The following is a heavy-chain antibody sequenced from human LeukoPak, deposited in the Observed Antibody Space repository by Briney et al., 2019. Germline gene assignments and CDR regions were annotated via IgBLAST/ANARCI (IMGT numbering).Heavy chain of an antibody. J-gene: IGHJ4*02. D-gene: IGHD1-26*01. Sequence: GGSLRLSCAASGFTFGSYAMSWVRQAPGKGLEWVSAISGSGGSTYYADSVKGRFTISRDNSKNTLYLQMNSLRAEDTALYYCATTNRYSGSYRDFDYWGQGTLVTVSS. CDR2: ISGSGGST. CDR1: GFTFGSYA. CDR3: ATTNRYSGSYRDFDY. V-gene: IGHV3-23*01.